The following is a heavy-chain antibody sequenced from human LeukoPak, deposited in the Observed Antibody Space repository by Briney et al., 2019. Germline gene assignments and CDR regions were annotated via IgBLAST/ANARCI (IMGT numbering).Heavy chain of an antibody. CDR1: GYTFTTYY. D-gene: IGHD5-12*01. V-gene: IGHV1-46*01. Sequence: ASVKVSCKASGYTFTTYYMHWVRQAPGQGLEWMGIISPSGGSTSYAQKFQGRVTITADESTSTAYMELSSLRSEDTAVYYCTRWDIVATIGRGPWFDPWGQGTLVTVSS. J-gene: IGHJ5*02. CDR2: ISPSGGST. CDR3: TRWDIVATIGRGPWFDP.